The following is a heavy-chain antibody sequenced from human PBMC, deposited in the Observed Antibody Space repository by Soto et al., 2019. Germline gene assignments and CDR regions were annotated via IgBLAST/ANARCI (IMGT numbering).Heavy chain of an antibody. CDR3: ARVKATLYRHYYFDY. J-gene: IGHJ4*02. V-gene: IGHV4-30-4*01. Sequence: SETLSLTCSVSGGTINSGDYFWSWIRQPPGKGLEWIGSIFYTGSTYYSPSLKSRASMSMDTSKNLSSLRLRSLAAADTAVYFCARVKATLYRHYYFDYWGQGTPVTVSS. D-gene: IGHD5-12*01. CDR2: IFYTGST. CDR1: GGTINSGDYF.